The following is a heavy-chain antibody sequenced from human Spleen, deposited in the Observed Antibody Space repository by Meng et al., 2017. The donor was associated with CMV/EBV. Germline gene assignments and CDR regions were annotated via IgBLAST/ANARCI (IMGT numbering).Heavy chain of an antibody. CDR1: GHTFTNYG. CDR3: ARDSGETDYHDSSGYYAEH. V-gene: IGHV1-18*01. D-gene: IGHD3-22*01. Sequence: ASVKVSCKASGHTFTNYGFSWVRQAPGQGLEWMGWISAYNSNTLYAQKLQGRVTLTTETFTNIAYLELRSLTSDDTAVYYCARDSGETDYHDSSGYYAEHWGQGTLVTVSS. J-gene: IGHJ1*01. CDR2: ISAYNSNT.